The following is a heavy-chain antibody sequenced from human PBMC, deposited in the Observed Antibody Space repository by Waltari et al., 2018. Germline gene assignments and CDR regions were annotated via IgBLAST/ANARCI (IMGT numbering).Heavy chain of an antibody. CDR1: GFTFKNYG. V-gene: IGHV3-23*03. CDR2: FMYSGGSP. J-gene: IGHJ4*02. D-gene: IGHD1-1*01. CDR3: AKGLADNDKFDS. Sequence: EVQLLESGGGLVQPGGSLRLSCVASGFTFKNYGMSWVRQAPGKGLEWVAFMYSGGSPYYADSVKGRSTISRDNSNNMLYLQMSSLTVEDTAIYFCAKGLADNDKFDSWGQGTLVTVSS.